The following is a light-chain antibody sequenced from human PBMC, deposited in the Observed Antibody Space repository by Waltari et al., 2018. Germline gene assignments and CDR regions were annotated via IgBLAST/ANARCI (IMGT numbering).Light chain of an antibody. Sequence: DIQMTQSPSSLSASVGDRVTITCQARQNINNYLNWYQHKPGKGPKLLIYDVSDLERGVPPRFSGGGFGTEFKLIISSLQPEDAATYYCQQYENLPLTFGGGTTVEI. J-gene: IGKJ4*01. V-gene: IGKV1-33*01. CDR3: QQYENLPLT. CDR2: DVS. CDR1: QNINNY.